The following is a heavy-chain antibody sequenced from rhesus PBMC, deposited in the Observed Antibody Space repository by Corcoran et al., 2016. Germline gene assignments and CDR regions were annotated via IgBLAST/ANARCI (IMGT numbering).Heavy chain of an antibody. CDR2: INENGDTT. CDR1: GASIRHNW. V-gene: IGHV4-80*01. D-gene: IGHD6-31*01. CDR3: ARDVAGESTAWYFFDY. J-gene: IGHJ4*01. Sequence: QVQLQESGPGLVKPSETLSLTCGVSGASIRHNWWIWIRQAPGGGLDWLGGINENGDTTYYNPSLKSRVTISKDTSTNQFSLKLNSLTAADTAVYFCARDVAGESTAWYFFDYWGQGVLVTVSS.